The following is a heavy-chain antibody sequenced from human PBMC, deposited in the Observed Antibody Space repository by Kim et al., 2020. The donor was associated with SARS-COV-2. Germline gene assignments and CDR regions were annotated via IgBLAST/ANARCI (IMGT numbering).Heavy chain of an antibody. CDR2: GIT. J-gene: IGHJ4*02. CDR3: ARDFDY. Sequence: GITDYNPSLKSRLTLSVDTSKNQFSVKLSSVTAADTAVYYCARDFDYWGQGTLVTVSS. V-gene: IGHV4-4*07.